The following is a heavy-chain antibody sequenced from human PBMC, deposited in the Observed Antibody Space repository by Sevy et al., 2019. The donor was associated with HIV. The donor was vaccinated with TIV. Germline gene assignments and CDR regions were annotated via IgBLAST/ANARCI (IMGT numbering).Heavy chain of an antibody. Sequence: ATVKVSCKASGYTLTDYYIHWVRQAPGQGLEWMGRINPNSGGKNSAPKFQGRVTMTRDTSCNTAYMEVSRLRSDDTAVYFCARGGAAVGRSYYDYYGLDVWGQGTTVTVSS. CDR2: INPNSGGK. J-gene: IGHJ6*02. CDR3: ARGGAAVGRSYYDYYGLDV. D-gene: IGHD6-13*01. V-gene: IGHV1-2*06. CDR1: GYTLTDYY.